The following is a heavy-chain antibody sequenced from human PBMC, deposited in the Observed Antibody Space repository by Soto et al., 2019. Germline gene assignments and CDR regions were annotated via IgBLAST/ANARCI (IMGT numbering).Heavy chain of an antibody. D-gene: IGHD4-17*01. CDR1: GFTFDTYA. Sequence: VGSLRLSCEASGFTFDTYAFHWVRQAPGKGLEWEAVISFDGRNTYYADSAKGRFTFSRDNSKNTVYLQLNSLRPEDTAVYFCARHTLYGTEEHCLRVCYGMGGWGKGTTFT. J-gene: IGHJ6*04. CDR2: ISFDGRNT. CDR3: ARHTLYGTEEHCLRVCYGMGG. V-gene: IGHV3-30*04.